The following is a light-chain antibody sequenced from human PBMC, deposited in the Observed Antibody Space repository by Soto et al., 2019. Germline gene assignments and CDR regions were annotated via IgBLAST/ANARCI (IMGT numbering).Light chain of an antibody. Sequence: DIKLTQSPSFLSASVGDRVTITCRASQGISSYLAWYQQKPGKAPKLLIYAASTLQSGVPSRFSGSGSGTEFTLTISSLQPEDFATYYCQQLNNYPRTFGPGTKVDIK. J-gene: IGKJ3*01. CDR1: QGISSY. V-gene: IGKV1-9*01. CDR3: QQLNNYPRT. CDR2: AAS.